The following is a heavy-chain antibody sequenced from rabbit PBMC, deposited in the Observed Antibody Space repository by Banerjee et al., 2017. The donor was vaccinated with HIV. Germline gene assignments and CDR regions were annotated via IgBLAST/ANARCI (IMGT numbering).Heavy chain of an antibody. CDR3: ARDAGYGDVNL. J-gene: IGHJ4*01. CDR1: GLDFSSSYW. Sequence: QQQLGESGGDLVKPGASLTLTCTASGLDFSSSYWMCWVRQAPGKGLEWIGYIYTGSSDDTWYASWAKGRFTISKTSSTTVTLQMTSLTVADTATYFCARDAGYGDVNLWGPGTLVTVS. V-gene: IGHV1S45*01. CDR2: IYTGSSDDT. D-gene: IGHD3-1*01.